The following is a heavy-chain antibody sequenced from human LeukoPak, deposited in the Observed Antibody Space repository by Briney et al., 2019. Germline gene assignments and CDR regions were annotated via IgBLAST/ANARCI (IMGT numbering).Heavy chain of an antibody. V-gene: IGHV3-53*05. CDR3: AREISRTGAFDI. CDR2: IYSGGST. CDR1: GFTVSSNY. Sequence: GGSLRLSCAASGFTVSSNYMSWVRQAPGKGLEWVSVIYSGGSTYYAESVKGRFTISRDNSKNTLYLQMNSLRAEDTAVYYCAREISRTGAFDIWGQGTMVTVSS. J-gene: IGHJ3*02. D-gene: IGHD3-3*02.